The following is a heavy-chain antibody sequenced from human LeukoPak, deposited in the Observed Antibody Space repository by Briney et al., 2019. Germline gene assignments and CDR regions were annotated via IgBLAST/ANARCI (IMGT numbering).Heavy chain of an antibody. J-gene: IGHJ4*02. CDR1: GGSISSSNW. V-gene: IGHV4-4*02. Sequence: SETLFLTCAVSGGSISSSNWWSWVRQPPGKGLEWIGEIYHSGSTNYNPSLKSRVTISVDTSKNQFSLKQSSVTAADTAVYYCAKEDYDSSGYNPPPIDYWGQGTLVTVSS. CDR3: AKEDYDSSGYNPPPIDY. D-gene: IGHD3-22*01. CDR2: IYHSGST.